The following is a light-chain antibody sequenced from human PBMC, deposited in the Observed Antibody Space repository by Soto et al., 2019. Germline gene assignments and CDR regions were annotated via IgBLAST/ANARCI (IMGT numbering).Light chain of an antibody. Sequence: RAMTQSPDSLCLSPGERATVACRASQTVIRNYLAWHQQKPGQAPRLLIYGASRRATGVPARFSGSGSGTEFTLTISSLQSEDFAVYYCQHYNNGPRFGQGTKVDI. CDR2: GAS. V-gene: IGKV3-15*01. CDR1: QTVIRN. CDR3: QHYNNGPR. J-gene: IGKJ1*01.